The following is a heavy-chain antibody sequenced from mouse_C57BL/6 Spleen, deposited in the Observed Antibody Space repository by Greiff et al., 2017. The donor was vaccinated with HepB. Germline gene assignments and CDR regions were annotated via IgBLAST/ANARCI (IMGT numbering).Heavy chain of an antibody. CDR1: GFSLSTFGMG. D-gene: IGHD1-1*01. CDR2: IWWDDDK. CDR3: ARMSFYYYGSSSYAMDY. J-gene: IGHJ4*01. Sequence: QVTRKVAGPGILQPSQTLSLTCSFSGFSLSTFGMGVGWIRQPSGKGLEWLAHIWWDDDKYYNPALKSRLTISKDTSKNQVFLKIANVDTADTATYYCARMSFYYYGSSSYAMDYWGQGTSVTVSS. V-gene: IGHV8-8*01.